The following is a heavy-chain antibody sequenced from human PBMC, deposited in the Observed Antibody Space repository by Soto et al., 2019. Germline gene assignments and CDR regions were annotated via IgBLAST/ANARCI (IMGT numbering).Heavy chain of an antibody. J-gene: IGHJ6*02. CDR3: ATTHGPDYCMDV. Sequence: GGSLRLSCAASGFTFSSYEMNWVRQAPGKGLEWVSYISSSGSTIYYADSVKGRFTISRDNAKNSLYLQMNSLRAEDTAVYYCATTHGPDYCMDVWGQGTTVTVSS. CDR1: GFTFSSYE. CDR2: ISSSGSTI. V-gene: IGHV3-48*03.